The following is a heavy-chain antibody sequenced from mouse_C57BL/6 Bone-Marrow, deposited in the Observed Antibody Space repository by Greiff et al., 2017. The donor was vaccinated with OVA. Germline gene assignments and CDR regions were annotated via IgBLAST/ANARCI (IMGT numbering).Heavy chain of an antibody. V-gene: IGHV14-4*01. Sequence: EIQLQQSGAELVRPGASVKLSCTASGFNITDDYMHWVKQRPEQGLEWIGWIDPENGDTEYASKFQGKATITADTSSNTAYLQLSSLTSEDTAVYYCTRSDAMDYWGQGTSVTVSS. CDR2: IDPENGDT. CDR3: TRSDAMDY. J-gene: IGHJ4*01. CDR1: GFNITDDY.